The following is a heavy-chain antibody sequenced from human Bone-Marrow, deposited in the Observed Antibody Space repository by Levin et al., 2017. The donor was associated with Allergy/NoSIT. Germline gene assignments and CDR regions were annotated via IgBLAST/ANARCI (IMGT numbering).Heavy chain of an antibody. CDR1: GYSFTSHY. V-gene: IGHV5-51*01. D-gene: IGHD3-22*01. CDR3: ARRLYYYDASAAGFDP. J-gene: IGHJ5*02. Sequence: RGESLKISCKGTGYSFTSHYIGWVRQMPGKGLEWMGSIHPGYSETRYSPSFQGQVTFSADKSISTAYLQWSSLKASDTAMYYCARRLYYYDASAAGFDPWGQGTLVTVSS. CDR2: IHPGYSET.